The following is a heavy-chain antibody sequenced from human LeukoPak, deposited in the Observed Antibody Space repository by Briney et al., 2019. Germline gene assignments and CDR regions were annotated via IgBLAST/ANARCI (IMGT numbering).Heavy chain of an antibody. CDR2: ISSSSSYI. Sequence: GGSPRLSCAASGFTFSSYSMNWVRQAPGKGLEGVSSISSSSSYIYYADSVKGRFTISRDNAKNSLYLQMNSLRAEDTAVYYCARYPVDTAMVPFYYYYMDVWGKGTTVTVSS. CDR3: ARYPVDTAMVPFYYYYMDV. V-gene: IGHV3-21*01. CDR1: GFTFSSYS. J-gene: IGHJ6*03. D-gene: IGHD5-18*01.